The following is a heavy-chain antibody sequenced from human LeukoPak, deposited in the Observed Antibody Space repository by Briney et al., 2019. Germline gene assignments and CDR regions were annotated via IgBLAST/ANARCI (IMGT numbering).Heavy chain of an antibody. J-gene: IGHJ6*03. V-gene: IGHV3-48*03. D-gene: IGHD2-15*01. CDR1: GFTFSSYE. CDR3: AKAGQGGYCSGGSCQRTYYYYYMDV. Sequence: GGSLRLSCAASGFTFSSYEMNWVRQAPGKGLEWVSYISSSGSTTYYADSVKGRFTISRDNSKNTLYLQMNSLRAEDTAVYYCAKAGQGGYCSGGSCQRTYYYYYMDVWGKGTTVTVSS. CDR2: ISSSGSTT.